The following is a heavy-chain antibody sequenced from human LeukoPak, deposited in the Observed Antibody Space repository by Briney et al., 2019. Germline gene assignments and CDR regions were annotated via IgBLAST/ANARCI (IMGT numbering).Heavy chain of an antibody. CDR2: ISSSSSTI. Sequence: PGGSLRLSCAASGFTFSSYSMNWVRQAPGKGREWVSYISSSSSTIYYADSVKGRFTISRDNAKNSLYLQMNSLSAEDTAVYYCARDLPKGNYGSGSYGYWGQGTLVTVSS. CDR3: ARDLPKGNYGSGSYGY. D-gene: IGHD3-10*01. J-gene: IGHJ4*02. V-gene: IGHV3-48*04. CDR1: GFTFSSYS.